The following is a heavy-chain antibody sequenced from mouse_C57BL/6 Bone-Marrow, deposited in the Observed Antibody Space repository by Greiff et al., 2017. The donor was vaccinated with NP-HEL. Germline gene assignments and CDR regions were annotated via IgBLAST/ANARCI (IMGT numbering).Heavy chain of an antibody. D-gene: IGHD2-1*01. CDR2: FHPYHDYT. V-gene: IGHV1-47*01. CDR1: GYTFTTYP. J-gene: IGHJ2*01. CDR3: ARGGNYWYYFDY. Sequence: VQLQPSVAELVKPGASVKMSFKASGYTFTTYPIAWVTHNHGTILEWIGNFHPYHDYTESNAKFKNKATLTVYKSSSTVYLELSRLTFDDSSVYYWARGGNYWYYFDYWGQGTTLTVSS.